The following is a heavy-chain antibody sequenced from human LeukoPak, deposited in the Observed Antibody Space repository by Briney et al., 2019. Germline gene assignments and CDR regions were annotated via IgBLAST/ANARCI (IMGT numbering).Heavy chain of an antibody. CDR1: GGSISSSSYY. J-gene: IGHJ4*02. Sequence: PSETLSLTCTVSGGSISSSSYYWVWIRQPPGKGLEWTGSIYYSGSTYYNSSNNRRVTISVDTSKNQFSLKQSPVTAADTAVYFCARPGKESSCGNRAGGFDYWGQGTLVTVSS. V-gene: IGHV4-39*01. D-gene: IGHD1-14*01. CDR3: ARPGKESSCGNRAGGFDY. CDR2: IYYSGST.